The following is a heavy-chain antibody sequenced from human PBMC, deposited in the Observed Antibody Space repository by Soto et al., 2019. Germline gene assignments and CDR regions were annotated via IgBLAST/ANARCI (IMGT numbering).Heavy chain of an antibody. CDR1: GGYISRGDYY. Sequence: PSETMSLTCTVAGGYISRGDYYWSWIRQPPGKGLEWIGYIYYSGSTYYNPSLKSRVTISVDTSKNQFSLKLSSVTAADTAVYYCASSREYYYDSSGALGTFDIWGQGTMVTV. CDR2: IYYSGST. CDR3: ASSREYYYDSSGALGTFDI. D-gene: IGHD3-22*01. V-gene: IGHV4-30-4*01. J-gene: IGHJ3*02.